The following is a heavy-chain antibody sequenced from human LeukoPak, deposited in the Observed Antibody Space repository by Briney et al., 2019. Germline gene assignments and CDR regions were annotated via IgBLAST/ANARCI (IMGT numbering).Heavy chain of an antibody. CDR3: AKSGGYGLIDY. J-gene: IGHJ4*02. V-gene: IGHV4-39*01. D-gene: IGHD1-26*01. CDR1: GASISGSNYY. CDR2: IYSSGST. Sequence: PSETLSLTCAVSGASISGSNYYWGWIRQPPGKGLEWIGNIYSSGSTYYNASLQSRVTILIDTSKNQFSLRLNSVTAADTAMYYCAKSGGYGLIDYWGQGTRVTVSS.